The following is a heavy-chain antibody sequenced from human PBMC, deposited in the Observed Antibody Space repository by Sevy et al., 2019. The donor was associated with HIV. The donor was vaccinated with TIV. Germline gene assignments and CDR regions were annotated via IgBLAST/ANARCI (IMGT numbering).Heavy chain of an antibody. CDR1: GFTFDDYA. CDR3: AKGGSPYCSGGSCTFDY. D-gene: IGHD2-15*01. Sequence: GGSLRLSCAASGFTFDDYAMNWVRQAPGKGLEWVSGISWNSGSIGYADSVKGRFTISRDNAKNSLYLQMNSLRAEDTALYYCAKGGSPYCSGGSCTFDYWGQGTLVTVSS. CDR2: ISWNSGSI. J-gene: IGHJ4*02. V-gene: IGHV3-9*01.